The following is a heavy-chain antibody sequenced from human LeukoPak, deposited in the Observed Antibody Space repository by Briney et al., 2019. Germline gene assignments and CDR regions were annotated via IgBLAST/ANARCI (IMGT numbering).Heavy chain of an antibody. V-gene: IGHV3-21*01. CDR3: ARDSFTAGPIFNGMDV. D-gene: IGHD3-9*01. CDR1: GFTFSSYS. CDR2: ISSSSSYI. J-gene: IGHJ6*02. Sequence: GGSLRLSCAASGFTFSSYSMNWVRQAPGKGLEWVSSISSSSSYIYYADSVKGRFTISRDNAKNSLYLQMNSLRAEDTAMYYCARDSFTAGPIFNGMDVWGQGTTVTVSS.